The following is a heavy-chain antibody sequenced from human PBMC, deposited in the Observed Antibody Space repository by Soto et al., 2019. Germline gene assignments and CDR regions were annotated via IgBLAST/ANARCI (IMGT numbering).Heavy chain of an antibody. CDR1: GGSISTDSHY. D-gene: IGHD4-17*01. CDR2: VYYAGST. Sequence: SLTCTVSGGSISTDSHYWVWIRQPPGKGLEWIGSVYYAGSTYKNPSLHSRVTISVDTSKNHFSLKLNSVTAADTAVYYCARRTNYGDYSFDYWGQGTLVTVSS. CDR3: ARRTNYGDYSFDY. V-gene: IGHV4-39*02. J-gene: IGHJ4*02.